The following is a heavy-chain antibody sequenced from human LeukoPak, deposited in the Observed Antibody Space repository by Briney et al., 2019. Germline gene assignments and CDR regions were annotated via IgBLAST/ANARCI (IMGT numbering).Heavy chain of an antibody. Sequence: PGGSLRLSCAASGFTFSSYDMHWVRQATGKGLEWVSAIGTAGDTYYPGSVKGRFTISRENAKNSLYLQMNSLRAGDTVVYYCARDLGNNWFDPWGQGTLVTVSS. J-gene: IGHJ5*02. V-gene: IGHV3-13*01. CDR1: GFTFSSYD. CDR3: ARDLGNNWFDP. D-gene: IGHD1-26*01. CDR2: IGTAGDT.